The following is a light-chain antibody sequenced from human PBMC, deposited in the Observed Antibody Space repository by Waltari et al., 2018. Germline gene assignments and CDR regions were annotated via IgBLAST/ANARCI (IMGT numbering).Light chain of an antibody. V-gene: IGLV2-14*01. CDR1: SSDVGGSKY. Sequence: QSALTQPASVSGSPGQSITISCTGTSSDVGGSKYVSWYQQHPGKAPKLMIYEVSNRPSGISNRFSGSNSGNTASLTISGLQAEDEADYYCSSSTTGVVVFGGGTKLTVL. CDR3: SSSTTGVVV. J-gene: IGLJ2*01. CDR2: EVS.